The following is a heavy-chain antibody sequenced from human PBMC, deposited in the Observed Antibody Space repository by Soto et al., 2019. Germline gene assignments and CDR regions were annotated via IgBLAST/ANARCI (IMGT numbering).Heavy chain of an antibody. D-gene: IGHD1-20*01. CDR3: ARDTESNRYND. Sequence: GASVKVSCKTSGYTFSTSGISWVLQAPGQGLEWVGWIRPDNGNTKSAQRLQGRVTLTTDTSASTAYMELRSLTSDDTAMYYCARDTESNRYNDWGQGTLVTVSS. J-gene: IGHJ1*01. CDR1: GYTFSTSG. V-gene: IGHV1-18*01. CDR2: IRPDNGNT.